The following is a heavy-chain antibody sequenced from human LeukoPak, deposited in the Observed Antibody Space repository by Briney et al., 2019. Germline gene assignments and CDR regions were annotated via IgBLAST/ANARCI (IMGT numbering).Heavy chain of an antibody. V-gene: IGHV3-23*01. CDR1: GFTFSSYA. Sequence: GGSLRLSCAATGFTFSSYAMTWVRQAPGKGLEWVSAIGGSTYYADSVKGRFTISRDNSENTLYLQMNSLRAEDTAVHYCAKQYSGGWYYFDYWGQGTLVTVSS. CDR3: AKQYSGGWYYFDY. J-gene: IGHJ4*02. D-gene: IGHD6-19*01. CDR2: IGGST.